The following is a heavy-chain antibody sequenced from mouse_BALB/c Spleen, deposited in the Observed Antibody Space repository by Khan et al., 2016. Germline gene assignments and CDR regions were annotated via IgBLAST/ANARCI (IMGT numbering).Heavy chain of an antibody. D-gene: IGHD1-1*01. J-gene: IGHJ3*01. CDR1: GYTFTNYG. Sequence: QIQLVQSGPELKKPGETVKISCKASGYTFTNYGMNWVKQAPGKGLKWMGWINTYTGEPTYADDFKGRFAFSLETSASTAYLQINNLKNEDTATYFCARLLRSWFAYWGQGPLVTVSA. CDR2: INTYTGEP. V-gene: IGHV9-3-1*01. CDR3: ARLLRSWFAY.